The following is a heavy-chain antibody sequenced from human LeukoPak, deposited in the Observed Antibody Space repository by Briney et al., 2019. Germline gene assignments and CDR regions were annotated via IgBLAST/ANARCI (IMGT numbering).Heavy chain of an antibody. V-gene: IGHV4-34*01. J-gene: IGHJ5*02. CDR3: ARKDIVAVVATTSTSFDP. CDR1: GGSFSGYY. Sequence: SETLSLTCTVYGGSFSGYYWSWIRQPPGKGLEWIGEINHSGSTNYNPSLKSRVTISVDTSKNQFSLKLSSVTAADTAVYYCARKDIVAVVATTSTSFDPWGQGTLVTVSS. CDR2: INHSGST. D-gene: IGHD2-15*01.